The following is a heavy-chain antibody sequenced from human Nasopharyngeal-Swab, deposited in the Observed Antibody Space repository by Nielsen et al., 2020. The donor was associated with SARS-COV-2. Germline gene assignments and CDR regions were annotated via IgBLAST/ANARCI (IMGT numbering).Heavy chain of an antibody. D-gene: IGHD6-19*01. Sequence: GESLKISCAASGFSFSSYGLHWVRQAPGKGLEWVAVISYDGNTKYYADSVKGRFTISRDNAKNSLYLQMNSLRAEDTAVYYCARDHGGGTIAEALGPFYYYYYMDVWGKGTTVTVSS. CDR2: ISYDGNTK. CDR1: GFSFSSYG. CDR3: ARDHGGGTIAEALGPFYYYYYMDV. J-gene: IGHJ6*03. V-gene: IGHV3-30*03.